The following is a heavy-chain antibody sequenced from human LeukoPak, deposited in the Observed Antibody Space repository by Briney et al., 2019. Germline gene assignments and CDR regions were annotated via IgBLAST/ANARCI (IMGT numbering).Heavy chain of an antibody. CDR2: IYPGDSDI. D-gene: IGHD3-22*01. CDR3: ARLYYYDSSGHYFDY. V-gene: IGHV5-51*01. Sequence: GESLKISCKGSGYSFAIYWIGWVRQMPGKGLEWMGIIYPGDSDIRYSPSFQGQVTISADKSIKTAYLQWSSLKASDTAIYYCARLYYYDSSGHYFDYWGQGTLVTVSS. CDR1: GYSFAIYW. J-gene: IGHJ4*02.